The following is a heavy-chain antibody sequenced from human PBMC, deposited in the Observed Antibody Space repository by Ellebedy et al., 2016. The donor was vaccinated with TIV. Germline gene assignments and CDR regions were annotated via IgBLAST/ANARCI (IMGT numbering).Heavy chain of an antibody. CDR3: AKDSGPGIVVAGRGYYFDY. D-gene: IGHD6-19*01. CDR1: GFTFSSYW. J-gene: IGHJ4*02. V-gene: IGHV3-23*01. CDR2: NTNSGGTT. Sequence: GGSLRLSCAVSGFTFSSYWMSWVRQAPGKGLEWVSTNTNSGGTTYYADSVKGRFTISRDNSKNILYLQMNSLRAEDTALYYCAKDSGPGIVVAGRGYYFDYWGQGTLVTVSS.